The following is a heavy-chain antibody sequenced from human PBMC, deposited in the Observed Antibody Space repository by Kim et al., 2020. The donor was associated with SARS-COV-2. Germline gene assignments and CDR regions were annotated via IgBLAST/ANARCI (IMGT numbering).Heavy chain of an antibody. Sequence: SETLSLTCTVSGGSISSYYWGWVRQPPGKGLEWIGYIYYSGSTNYNPSLKSRVTISVDTSKNQFSLKLSSVTAADTAVYYCARCEVGTFGVVIFGMDVWGQGTTVTVSS. V-gene: IGHV4-59*13. CDR3: ARCEVGTFGVVIFGMDV. CDR1: GGSISSYY. CDR2: IYYSGST. J-gene: IGHJ6*02. D-gene: IGHD3-3*01.